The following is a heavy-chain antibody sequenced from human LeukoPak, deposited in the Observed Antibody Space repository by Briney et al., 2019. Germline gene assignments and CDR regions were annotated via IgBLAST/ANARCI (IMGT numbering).Heavy chain of an antibody. CDR2: IKDDGSDK. CDR3: ATYSNWVAGDV. J-gene: IGHJ6*02. V-gene: IGHV3-7*01. D-gene: IGHD1-1*01. CDR1: GFTFSESW. Sequence: PGGSLRLSCAASGFTFSESWMSWVRQAPGKGLEWVAAIKDDGSDKTYVDSVKGRFTISRDKTKNSLYLQMDSLRAEDTAVYHCATYSNWVAGDVWGQGTTVSVSS.